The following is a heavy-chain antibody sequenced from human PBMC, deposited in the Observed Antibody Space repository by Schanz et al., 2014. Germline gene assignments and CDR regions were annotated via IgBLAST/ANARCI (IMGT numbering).Heavy chain of an antibody. Sequence: QVQLQQWGAGLTKPSETLSLTCTVSGASISGSSDYWGWIRQSPGKGLEWIGNIYYTGTTYYNPSLKGRVSISVDPPKTKVSLKLPSGTAADTAVFYCARRDNYLSAFDIWGQGTMVTVSS. J-gene: IGHJ3*02. V-gene: IGHV4-39*01. CDR1: GASISGSSDY. CDR2: IYYTGTT. D-gene: IGHD4-4*01. CDR3: ARRDNYLSAFDI.